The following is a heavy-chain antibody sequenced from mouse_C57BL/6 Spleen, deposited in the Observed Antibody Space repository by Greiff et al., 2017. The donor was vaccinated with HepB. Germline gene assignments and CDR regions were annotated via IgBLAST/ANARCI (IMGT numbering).Heavy chain of an antibody. Sequence: VQLQQPGAELVKPGASVKLSCKASGYTFTSYWMQWVKQRPGQGLEWIGEIDPSDSYTNYNQKFKGKATLTVDTSSSPAYMQLSSLTSEDSAVYYCARQGDYYGSSPHWYFDVWGTGTTVTVSS. CDR2: IDPSDSYT. V-gene: IGHV1-50*01. CDR1: GYTFTSYW. J-gene: IGHJ1*03. D-gene: IGHD1-1*01. CDR3: ARQGDYYGSSPHWYFDV.